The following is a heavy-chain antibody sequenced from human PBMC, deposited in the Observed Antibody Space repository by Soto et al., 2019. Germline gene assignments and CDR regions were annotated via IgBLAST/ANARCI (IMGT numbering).Heavy chain of an antibody. J-gene: IGHJ5*02. CDR1: GGTFSRNA. D-gene: IGHD2-21*01. Sequence: QLQLVQSGAEVKKPGSSVKVSCMASGGTFSRNAISWVRQAPGQGPEWMGGIVPIFGTPNYAQKFRGRVSITADNSTNSVNMELNSLTSEDTATYYCAREMASGYSRTWFDPWGQGTLVTVSS. CDR2: IVPIFGTP. V-gene: IGHV1-69*06. CDR3: AREMASGYSRTWFDP.